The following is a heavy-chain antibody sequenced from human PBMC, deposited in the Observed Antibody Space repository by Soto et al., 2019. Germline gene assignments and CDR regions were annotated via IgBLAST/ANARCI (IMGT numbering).Heavy chain of an antibody. CDR2: INHSGGT. D-gene: IGHD3-22*01. CDR3: ARGSVATVDSIGFYEY. Sequence: SETLSLTCTVSGGSVSSGSYYWSWIRQPPGKGLEWIGEINHSGGTSYNPSLKSRVTISVDTSKSQFSLKLTSVTAADRAVYYCARGSVATVDSIGFYEYWGQGTPVTVSS. J-gene: IGHJ4*02. CDR1: GGSVSSGSYY. V-gene: IGHV4-61*01.